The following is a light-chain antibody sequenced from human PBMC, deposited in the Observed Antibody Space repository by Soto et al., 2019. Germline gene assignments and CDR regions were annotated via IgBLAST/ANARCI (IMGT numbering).Light chain of an antibody. CDR2: HKS. V-gene: IGKV3-15*01. CDR1: QSVSDN. Sequence: VVRTRAPAALSESPVDIATLSGWASQSVSDNLAWYQQKPGLAPRLLIYHKSIRATGVPARFSGSGSGTEFSLTISSLQSEDFAVYFCQRYDNWPITFGGGTKV. CDR3: QRYDNWPIT. J-gene: IGKJ4*01.